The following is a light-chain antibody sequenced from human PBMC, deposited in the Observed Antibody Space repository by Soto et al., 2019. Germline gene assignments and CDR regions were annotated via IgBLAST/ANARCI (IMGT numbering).Light chain of an antibody. V-gene: IGKV3-20*01. CDR2: GAS. Sequence: VLTQSPGPLSLSPGERATLSCRASQSVTTQLAWYQQKPGQAPRLIIHGASSRATGVPDRITGSGSGTDFTLSISRLEPEDFAVYYCQQYGGSTRTFGQGTKVEIK. CDR1: QSVTTQ. J-gene: IGKJ1*01. CDR3: QQYGGSTRT.